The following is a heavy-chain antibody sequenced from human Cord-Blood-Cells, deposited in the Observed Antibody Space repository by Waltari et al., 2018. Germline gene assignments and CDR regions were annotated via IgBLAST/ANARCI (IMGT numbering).Heavy chain of an antibody. J-gene: IGHJ4*02. V-gene: IGHV4-34*01. CDR2: INHSGST. CDR3: ARGSVQGFDY. Sequence: QVQLQPGGAGLLKPSETLSLTCAVSGGCLRGYSWSWIRQPPGKGLEWIGEINHSGSTNYNPALKSRVTISVDTSKNQFSLKLSSVTAADTAVYYCARGSVQGFDYWGQGTLVTVSS. CDR1: GGCLRGYS.